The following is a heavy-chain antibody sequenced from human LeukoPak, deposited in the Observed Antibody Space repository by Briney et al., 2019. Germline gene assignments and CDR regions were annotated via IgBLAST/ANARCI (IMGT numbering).Heavy chain of an antibody. CDR2: VYQGGST. CDR1: GDSISSSNYY. D-gene: IGHD5-18*01. Sequence: SETLSLTCTVSGDSISSSNYYWGWIRQPPGKGLEWIGSVYQGGSTYYNPSLNGRATISVDTSKNQLSLKLYSVTAADTAVYYCARHTKDTGYSYGFPTYWGQGTLVTVSS. V-gene: IGHV4-39*01. CDR3: ARHTKDTGYSYGFPTY. J-gene: IGHJ4*02.